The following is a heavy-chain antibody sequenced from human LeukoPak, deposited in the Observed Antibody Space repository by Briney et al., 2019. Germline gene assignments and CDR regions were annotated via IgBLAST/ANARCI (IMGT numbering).Heavy chain of an antibody. J-gene: IGHJ4*02. V-gene: IGHV4-4*02. D-gene: IGHD6-19*01. Sequence: SETLSLTCAVSGGSISSSNWWSWVRQPPGKGLEWIGEIYHSGSTNYNPSLKSRVTISVDKSKNQSSLKLSSVTAADTAVYYCARGRGSGWPRFDYWGQGTLVTVSS. CDR1: GGSISSSNW. CDR2: IYHSGST. CDR3: ARGRGSGWPRFDY.